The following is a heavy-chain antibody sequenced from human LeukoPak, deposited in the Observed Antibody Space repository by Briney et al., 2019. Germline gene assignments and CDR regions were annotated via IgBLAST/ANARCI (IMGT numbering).Heavy chain of an antibody. CDR1: GDSVSSNSAT. D-gene: IGHD3-10*01. CDR3: ARDGSGSYNFDY. CDR2: TYYMSKWYN. J-gene: IGHJ4*02. Sequence: SQTLSLTCAISGDSVSSNSATWNWLRQSPSRGLEWLGRTYYMSKWYNDYAVSVKSRITINPDTSKNQFSLKLSSVTAADTAVYYCARDGSGSYNFDYWGQGTLVTVSS. V-gene: IGHV6-1*01.